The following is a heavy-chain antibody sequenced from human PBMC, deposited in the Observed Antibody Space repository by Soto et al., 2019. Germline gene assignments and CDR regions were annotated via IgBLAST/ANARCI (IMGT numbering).Heavy chain of an antibody. Sequence: EVQLVESGGGLVQPGGSLRLSCAASGFTFSSYWMSWVRQAPGKGLEWVANIKQDGSEKYYMDSVKGRFTISRDNAKNSLYLQMNSLRAEDTAVYYCATYYDILTGYSFDYWGQGTLVTVSS. J-gene: IGHJ4*02. CDR1: GFTFSSYW. V-gene: IGHV3-7*01. CDR2: IKQDGSEK. CDR3: ATYYDILTGYSFDY. D-gene: IGHD3-9*01.